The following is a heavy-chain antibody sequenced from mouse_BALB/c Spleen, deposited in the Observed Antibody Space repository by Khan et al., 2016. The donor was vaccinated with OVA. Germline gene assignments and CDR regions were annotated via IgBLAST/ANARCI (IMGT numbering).Heavy chain of an antibody. CDR3: ARLEDI. V-gene: IGHV2-9*02. D-gene: IGHD1-3*01. CDR2: IWAGGST. CDR1: GFSLTSYG. Sequence: QIQLVQSGPGLVQPSQSLSLTCTVSGFSLTSYGVHWVHQPPGKGLEWLGVIWAGGSTNYNSALMSRLSISKDNSKSQVFLKMNSLQTDDTAMYYCARLEDIWGQGTTLTVSS. J-gene: IGHJ2*01.